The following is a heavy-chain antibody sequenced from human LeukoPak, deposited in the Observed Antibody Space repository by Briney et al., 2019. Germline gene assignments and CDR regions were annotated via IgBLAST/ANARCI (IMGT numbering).Heavy chain of an antibody. CDR3: AREYSAFDY. CDR1: GGSISSYY. Sequence: SETLSLTCTVSGGSISSYYWNWIRQSPGKGLEWIGYIYYSGSTNYNPSLKSRVTISVDTSKNQFSLKLNSVTAADTAVYYCAREYSAFDYWGQGALVTVSS. V-gene: IGHV4-59*01. CDR2: IYYSGST. D-gene: IGHD5-18*01. J-gene: IGHJ4*02.